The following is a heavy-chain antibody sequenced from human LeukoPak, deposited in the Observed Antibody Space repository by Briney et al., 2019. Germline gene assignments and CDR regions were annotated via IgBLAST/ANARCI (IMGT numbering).Heavy chain of an antibody. V-gene: IGHV3-23*01. CDR3: AKAGRYFDWLPPYYFDY. CDR1: GFTFSSYA. D-gene: IGHD3-9*01. J-gene: IGHJ4*02. CDR2: ISGSGGST. Sequence: GGSLRLSCAASGFTFSSYAMSWVRQAPGKGLEWVSAISGSGGSTYYADSVKGRFTISRDNSKNTLYLQMNSLRAEDTAVYYCAKAGRYFDWLPPYYFDYWGQGTLVTVSS.